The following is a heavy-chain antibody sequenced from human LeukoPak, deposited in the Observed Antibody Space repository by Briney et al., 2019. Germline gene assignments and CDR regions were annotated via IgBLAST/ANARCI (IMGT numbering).Heavy chain of an antibody. CDR3: ARVVPYDSSGYYYVLDYFDY. CDR2: FDPEDGET. D-gene: IGHD3-22*01. V-gene: IGHV1-24*01. Sequence: ASVKVSCKVSGYTLTELSMHWVRQAPGKGLEWMGGFDPEDGETIYAQKFQGRVTMTEDTSTDTAYMELSSLRSEDTAVYYCARVVPYDSSGYYYVLDYFDYWGQGTLVTVSS. CDR1: GYTLTELS. J-gene: IGHJ4*02.